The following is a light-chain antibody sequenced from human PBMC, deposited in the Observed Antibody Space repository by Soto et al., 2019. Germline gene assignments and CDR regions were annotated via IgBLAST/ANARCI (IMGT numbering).Light chain of an antibody. CDR3: QQYDQWPIT. Sequence: EIVLTQSPATLSLSPGERATLSCRASQSVSSYLAWYQQKPGQAPRLLIYGASARALGIPDRFSGSGSGTEFSFTVTSLQSEDFAVYYCQQYDQWPITFGQGTRLEIK. J-gene: IGKJ5*01. CDR2: GAS. CDR1: QSVSSY. V-gene: IGKV3-15*01.